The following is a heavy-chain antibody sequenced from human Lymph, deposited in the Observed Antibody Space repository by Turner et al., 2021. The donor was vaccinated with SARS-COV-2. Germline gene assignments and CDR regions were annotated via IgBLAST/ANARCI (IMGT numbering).Heavy chain of an antibody. CDR2: SIPRPGKE. Sequence: QVQLVQSGAEVKKPGSSVNVSCKASGGTFSSSAISWVRQAPGQGLEWMGLSIPRPGKENNDKKFQGRVTITADKTTSTAYMELTSLRTGDKAVYYWARIGAPGMGGGVYYYYYGMDVWGQGTTVTVSS. D-gene: IGHD6-13*01. J-gene: IGHJ6*02. CDR3: ARIGAPGMGGGVYYYYYGMDV. CDR1: GGTFSSSA. V-gene: IGHV1-69*10.